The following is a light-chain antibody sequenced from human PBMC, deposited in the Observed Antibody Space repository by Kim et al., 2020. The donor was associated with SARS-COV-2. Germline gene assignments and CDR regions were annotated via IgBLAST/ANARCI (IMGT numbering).Light chain of an antibody. V-gene: IGLV3-27*01. CDR3: YSAADNKGV. J-gene: IGLJ1*01. CDR2: KDS. Sequence: SYELTQPSSVSVSPGQTAGITCSGDVLAKKYARWFQQKPGQAPVLVIYKDSERPSGIPERFSGSSSGTTVTLTISGAQVEDEADYYCYSAADNKGVFGTGTKVTVL. CDR1: VLAKKY.